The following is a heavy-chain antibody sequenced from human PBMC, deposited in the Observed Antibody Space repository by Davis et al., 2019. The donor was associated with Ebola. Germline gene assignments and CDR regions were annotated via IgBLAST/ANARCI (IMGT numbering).Heavy chain of an antibody. D-gene: IGHD3-10*01. V-gene: IGHV3-23*01. CDR1: GFTFSSYA. CDR3: ARGSKRFGELLYLPDFDY. Sequence: GESLKISCAASGFTFSSYAMSWVRQAPGKGLGWVSAISGSGSSTYYADSVKGRFTISRDNSKNTLYLRMNSLRAEDTAVYYCARGSKRFGELLYLPDFDYWGQGTLVTVSS. CDR2: ISGSGSST. J-gene: IGHJ4*02.